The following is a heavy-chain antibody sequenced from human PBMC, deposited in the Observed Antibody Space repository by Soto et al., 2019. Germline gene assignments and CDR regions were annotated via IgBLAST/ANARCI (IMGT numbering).Heavy chain of an antibody. J-gene: IGHJ5*02. CDR1: GGSFSGYY. Sequence: SETLSLTCAVYGGSFSGYYWSWIRQPPGKGPEWIGEINHSGSTNYNPSLKSRVTISVDTSKNQFSLKLSSVTAADTAVYYCARAGIAARRFCWFDPWGQGTLVTSPQ. V-gene: IGHV4-34*01. CDR3: ARAGIAARRFCWFDP. D-gene: IGHD6-6*01. CDR2: INHSGST.